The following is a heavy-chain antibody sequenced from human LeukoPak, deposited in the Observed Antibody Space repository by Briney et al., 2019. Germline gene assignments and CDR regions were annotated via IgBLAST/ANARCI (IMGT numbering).Heavy chain of an antibody. D-gene: IGHD3-10*01. J-gene: IGHJ4*02. CDR3: ARHLASLWFGELKD. CDR2: IYYSGST. V-gene: IGHV4-39*01. CDR1: GGSISSSSYY. Sequence: SETLSLTCTVSGGSISSSSYYWGWIRQPPGKGLEWIGSIYYSGSTYYNPSLKSRVTISVDTSKSQFSLKLSSVTAADTAVYYCARHLASLWFGELKDWGQGTLVTVSS.